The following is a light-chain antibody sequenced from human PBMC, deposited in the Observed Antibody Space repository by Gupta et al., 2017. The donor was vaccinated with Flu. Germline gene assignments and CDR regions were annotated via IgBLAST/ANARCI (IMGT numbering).Light chain of an antibody. V-gene: IGKV2-30*01. Sequence: GNLGRPSFNCCSASHSRGYRDGSNFLDWFQQMPGQAPRRLIYMASHRECGVPDRFSGSGSGTEFTLKISSVEAEDVGVYCCMQGEHCPWALGQGTKVEIK. CDR2: MAS. J-gene: IGKJ1*01. CDR3: MQGEHCPWA. CDR1: HSRGYRDGSNF.